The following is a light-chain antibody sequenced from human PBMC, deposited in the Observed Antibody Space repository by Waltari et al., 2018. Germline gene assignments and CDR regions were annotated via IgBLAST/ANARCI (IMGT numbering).Light chain of an antibody. Sequence: QSGLTQPASVSASPGQSITISCSGTSSDVGGYAYVSWYQQRPGEAPKLIFSDVSGRPSGISNRFSASKSGSTASLTISGLQADDEGDYFCSAYATGNTVVFGGGTKVTVL. CDR2: DVS. CDR1: SSDVGGYAY. V-gene: IGLV2-14*03. J-gene: IGLJ2*01. CDR3: SAYATGNTVV.